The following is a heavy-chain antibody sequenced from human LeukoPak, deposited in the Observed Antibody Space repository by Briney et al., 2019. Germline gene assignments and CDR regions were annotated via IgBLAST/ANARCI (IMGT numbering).Heavy chain of an antibody. Sequence: PSETLSLTRTVSGGSITDHFWGWIRHTPGMGLEWIGHIYGSPTYNPSLKSRVTISDDTSENQIFLQMTSVTAADTPIYYCARRFRTSASGILHHDAYDIWGPGTEVIVSS. CDR2: IYGSP. D-gene: IGHD3-10*01. V-gene: IGHV4-4*09. CDR1: GGSITDHF. CDR3: ARRFRTSASGILHHDAYDI. J-gene: IGHJ3*02.